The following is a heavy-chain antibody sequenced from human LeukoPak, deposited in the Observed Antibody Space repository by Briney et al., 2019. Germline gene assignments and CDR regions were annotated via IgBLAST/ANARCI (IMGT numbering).Heavy chain of an antibody. Sequence: GGSLRLSCAASGFTFSNYWMSWVRQTLGKGLEWVANIKQDGRERYYVDPVKGRFTISRDNAKNSLYLQMSSLRAEDTAVYYCARKGELERRRSWDCWGQGTLVTVSS. CDR3: ARKGELERRRSWDC. V-gene: IGHV3-7*03. J-gene: IGHJ4*02. CDR1: GFTFSNYW. D-gene: IGHD1-1*01. CDR2: IKQDGRER.